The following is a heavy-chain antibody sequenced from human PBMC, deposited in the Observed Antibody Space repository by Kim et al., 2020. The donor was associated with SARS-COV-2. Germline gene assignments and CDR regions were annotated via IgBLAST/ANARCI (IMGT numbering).Heavy chain of an antibody. Sequence: SQTLSLTCTVSGGSISSGGYYWSWIRQHPGKGLEWIGYIYYSGSTYYNPSFKSRVTISVDTSKNQFSLKLSSVTAAATAVYYCAREDSCSGGSCLLFDTWDQRTLVTVSS. CDR3: AREDSCSGGSCLLFDT. D-gene: IGHD2-15*01. V-gene: IGHV4-31*02. CDR1: GGSISSGGYY. CDR2: IYYSGST. J-gene: IGHJ5*02.